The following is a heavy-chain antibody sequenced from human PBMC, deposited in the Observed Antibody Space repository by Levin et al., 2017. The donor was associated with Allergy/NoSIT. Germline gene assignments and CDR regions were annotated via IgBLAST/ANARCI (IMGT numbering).Heavy chain of an antibody. CDR2: INHSGST. D-gene: IGHD2-15*01. V-gene: IGHV4-34*01. CDR1: GGSFSGYY. J-gene: IGHJ5*02. Sequence: SETLSLTCAVYGGSFSGYYWSWIRQPPGKGLDWIGEINHSGSTNYNPSLKSRVTISGDTSKNQFSLKLSSVTAADTAVYYCAETKYCSGGSCSHNNWFDPWGQGTLVTVSS. CDR3: AETKYCSGGSCSHNNWFDP.